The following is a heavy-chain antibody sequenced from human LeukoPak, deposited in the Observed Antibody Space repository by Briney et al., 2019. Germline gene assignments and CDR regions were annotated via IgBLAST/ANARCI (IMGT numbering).Heavy chain of an antibody. CDR1: GGSISSSSYY. CDR2: IYYSGST. J-gene: IGHJ4*02. V-gene: IGHV4-39*01. Sequence: SETLSLTCTVSGGSISSSSYYWGWIRQPPGKGLEWIGSIYYSGSTYYNPSLKSRVTISVDTSKNQFSLKLSSVTAADTAVYYCARIAVAGSRLDYWGQGTLATVSS. CDR3: ARIAVAGSRLDY. D-gene: IGHD6-19*01.